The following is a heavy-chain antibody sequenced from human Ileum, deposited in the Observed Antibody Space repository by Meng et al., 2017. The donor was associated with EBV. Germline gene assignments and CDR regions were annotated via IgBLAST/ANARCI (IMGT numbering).Heavy chain of an antibody. CDR2: IYYDDYQ. CDR3: AHKPSGEDFFDY. CDR1: GFSLSTNGVG. V-gene: IGHV2-5*02. D-gene: IGHD3-16*01. Sequence: HTTLNESCPTLVEPTPTLPLLCSFSGFSLSTNGVGVGWIRQPPGKALEWLALIYYDDYQRYIPSLKTRLTITRVTSKSQVVLAMTNMDPVDTATYYCAHKPSGEDFFDYWGQGTLVTVSS. J-gene: IGHJ4*02.